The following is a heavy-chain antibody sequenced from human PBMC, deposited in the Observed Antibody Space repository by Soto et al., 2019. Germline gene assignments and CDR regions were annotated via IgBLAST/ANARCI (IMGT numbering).Heavy chain of an antibody. J-gene: IGHJ5*02. V-gene: IGHV4-34*01. CDR3: ARCYYGSGSYTANWFDP. Sequence: SETLSLTCAVYGGSFSGYYWSWIRQPPGKGLEWIGEINHSGSTNYNPSLKSRVTISVDTSKNQFSLKLSSVTAADTAVYYCARCYYGSGSYTANWFDPWGQGTLVTVSS. CDR1: GGSFSGYY. D-gene: IGHD3-10*01. CDR2: INHSGST.